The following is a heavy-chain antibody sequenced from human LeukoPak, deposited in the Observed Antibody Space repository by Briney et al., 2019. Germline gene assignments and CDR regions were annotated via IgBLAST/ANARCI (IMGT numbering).Heavy chain of an antibody. D-gene: IGHD3-10*01. CDR1: GGSISSHY. CDR2: INNSGST. V-gene: IGHV4-59*11. J-gene: IGHJ5*02. CDR3: ARGAILGESDIWFDP. Sequence: PSETLSLTCTVSGGSISSHYWSWIRQPPGKGLEWVGYINNSGSTNYNPSLKSRVTISVDTSKNQSSLKLSSVTAADTAVYYCARGAILGESDIWFDPWGQGTLVTVSS.